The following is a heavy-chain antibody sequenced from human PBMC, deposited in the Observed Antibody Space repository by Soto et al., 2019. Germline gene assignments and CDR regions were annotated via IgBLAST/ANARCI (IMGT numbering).Heavy chain of an antibody. J-gene: IGHJ4*02. D-gene: IGHD3-3*01. CDR2: IDNSGST. Sequence: PSETLSLTCTVSGGSISNYFCKWVRQPAGKGLEWIGRIDNSGSTNYNPSLKSRITMSADTSRNQFSLKLNSVTAADTAVYYCARGGQDFWSGPFDDWGQGALVTVSS. V-gene: IGHV4-4*07. CDR1: GGSISNYF. CDR3: ARGGQDFWSGPFDD.